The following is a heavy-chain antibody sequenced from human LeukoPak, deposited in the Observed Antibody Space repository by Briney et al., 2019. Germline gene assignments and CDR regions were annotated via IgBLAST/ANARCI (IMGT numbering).Heavy chain of an antibody. Sequence: GGSLRLSCAASGFTVSSNYMSWVRQAPGKGLEWVSVIYSGGSTYYADSVKGRFTFSRDNSKNTLYLQMNSLRAEDTAVYYCAREEGSYYDSSGYFDYWGQGTLVTVSS. V-gene: IGHV3-66*01. CDR2: IYSGGST. CDR1: GFTVSSNY. CDR3: AREEGSYYDSSGYFDY. D-gene: IGHD3-22*01. J-gene: IGHJ4*02.